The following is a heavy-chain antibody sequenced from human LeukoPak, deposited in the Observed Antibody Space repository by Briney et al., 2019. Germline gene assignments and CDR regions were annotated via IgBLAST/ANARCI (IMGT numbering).Heavy chain of an antibody. CDR1: GYTFTDYY. Sequence: ASVKVSCKVSGYTFTDYYMHRVQQAPGKGLEWMGLVDPEDGETTYAEKFQGRVTITADTSTDTAYMELSSLRSEDTAVYYCATVADNYYDSSGLLTLFDPWGQGTLVTVSS. CDR2: VDPEDGET. J-gene: IGHJ5*02. D-gene: IGHD3-22*01. CDR3: ATVADNYYDSSGLLTLFDP. V-gene: IGHV1-69-2*01.